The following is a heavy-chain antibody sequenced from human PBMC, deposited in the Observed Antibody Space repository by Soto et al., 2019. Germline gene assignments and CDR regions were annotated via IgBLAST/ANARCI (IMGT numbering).Heavy chain of an antibody. CDR3: ARRYGVYFDY. D-gene: IGHD4-17*01. CDR2: IYDSGST. V-gene: IGHV4-59*08. CDR1: GGSISSYY. J-gene: IGHJ4*02. Sequence: QVQLQESGPGLVKPSETLSLTCTVSGGSISSYYWSWVRQPPGKGLEWIGYIYDSGSTNYNPTLKSRVTISVDTSKNQCSLKLSSVTAADTAVYYCARRYGVYFDYWGQGTLVTVSS.